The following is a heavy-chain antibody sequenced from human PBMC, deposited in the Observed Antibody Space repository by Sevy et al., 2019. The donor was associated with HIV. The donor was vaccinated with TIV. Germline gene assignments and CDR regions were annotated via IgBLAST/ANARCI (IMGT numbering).Heavy chain of an antibody. CDR1: GIIFTSSG. CDR3: AKDFTGYNGMDV. CDR2: ISYHGRDK. Sequence: GGSLRLSCEVSGIIFTSSGMHWVRQAPGKGLEWVAVISYHGRDKFYAESVKGRFTISRDNSKKILYLQMNSLRIEDTALYYCAKDFTGYNGMDVWDQGTMVTVSS. D-gene: IGHD3-9*01. V-gene: IGHV3-30*18. J-gene: IGHJ6*02.